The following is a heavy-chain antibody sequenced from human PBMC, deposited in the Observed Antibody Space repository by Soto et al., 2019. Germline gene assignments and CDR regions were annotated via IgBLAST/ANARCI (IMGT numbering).Heavy chain of an antibody. D-gene: IGHD3-3*01. CDR2: INAGNRNT. CDR3: AVVTYDDFWSHPHIYYYYGTDV. Sequence: GASLMVSCTASGCTFTCYAKPWVRQAPGQRLEWMGGINAGNRNTKYSQKFQGRVTITRDTSASTPYMELSSLRSEDTAGYYCAVVTYDDFWSHPHIYYYYGTDVRGQGTTVNVSS. CDR1: GCTFTCYA. V-gene: IGHV1-3*01. J-gene: IGHJ6*02.